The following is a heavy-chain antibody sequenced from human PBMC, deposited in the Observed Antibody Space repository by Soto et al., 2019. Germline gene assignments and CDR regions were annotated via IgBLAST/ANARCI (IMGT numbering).Heavy chain of an antibody. CDR2: TYNSRTT. V-gene: IGHV4-31*03. CDR3: AREPISTPRGVTQVDP. D-gene: IGHD3-10*01. Sequence: QVRLQESGPGLVRPSQTLSLTCNVSGAPFTSGGFYWSWIRQHRGKGPEWIGYTYNSRTTFYNPSHGSRVTMSLAAAKNHFSLELRSVTVADTAVYYCAREPISTPRGVTQVDPWGQGTQVTVSS. J-gene: IGHJ5*02. CDR1: GAPFTSGGFY.